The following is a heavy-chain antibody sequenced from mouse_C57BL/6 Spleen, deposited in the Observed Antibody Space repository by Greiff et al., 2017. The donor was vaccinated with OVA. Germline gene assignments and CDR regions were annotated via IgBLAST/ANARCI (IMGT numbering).Heavy chain of an antibody. CDR3: ARGDYYGSSYRYFDV. V-gene: IGHV1-64*01. CDR1: GYTFTSYW. J-gene: IGHJ1*03. D-gene: IGHD1-1*01. Sequence: QVQLQQPGAELVKPGASVKLSCKASGYTFTSYWMHWVKQRPGQGLEWIGMIHPNSGSTNYNEKFKSKATLTVDKSSSTAYMQLSSLTSEDSAVYYCARGDYYGSSYRYFDVWGTGTTFTVSS. CDR2: IHPNSGST.